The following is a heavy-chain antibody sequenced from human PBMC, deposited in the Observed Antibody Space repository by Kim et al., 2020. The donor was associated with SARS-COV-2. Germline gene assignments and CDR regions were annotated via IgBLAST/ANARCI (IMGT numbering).Heavy chain of an antibody. CDR3: AREYYGSGSYNYYYYY. V-gene: IGHV4-30-4*01. CDR1: GDSISSGDYY. Sequence: SETLSLTCTVSGDSISSGDYYWSWIRQPPGKGLEWIGYIYYSGTTFHNPSLKSRVTVSLDTSKNQFSLRLSSVTAADTAVYYFAREYYGSGSYNYYYYY. J-gene: IGHJ6*03. CDR2: IYYSGTT. D-gene: IGHD3-10*01.